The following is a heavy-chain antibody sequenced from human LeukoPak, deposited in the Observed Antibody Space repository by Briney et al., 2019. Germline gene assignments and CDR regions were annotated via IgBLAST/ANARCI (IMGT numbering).Heavy chain of an antibody. CDR2: ISSSSSYI. D-gene: IGHD4-23*01. CDR1: GFTFSSHS. CDR3: ARDLHDYGGYWYFDL. V-gene: IGHV3-21*01. J-gene: IGHJ2*01. Sequence: GGSLRLSCAASGFTFSSHSMNWVRQAPGKGLEWVSSISSSSSYIYYADSVKGRFTISRDNAKNSLYLQMNSLRAEDTAVYYCARDLHDYGGYWYFDLWGRGTLVTVSS.